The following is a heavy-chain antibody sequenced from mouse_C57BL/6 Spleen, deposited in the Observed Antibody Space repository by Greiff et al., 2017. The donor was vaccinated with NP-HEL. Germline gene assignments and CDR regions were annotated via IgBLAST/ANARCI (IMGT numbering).Heavy chain of an antibody. CDR3: ARRYYDYPFAY. J-gene: IGHJ3*01. D-gene: IGHD2-4*01. CDR2: INPNNGGT. Sequence: EVQLQQSGPELVKPGASVKIPCMASGYTFTDYNMDWVKQSHGKSLEWIGDINPNNGGTIYNQKFKGKATLTVDKSSSTAYMELRSLTSEDTAVYYCARRYYDYPFAYWGQGTLVTVSA. CDR1: GYTFTDYN. V-gene: IGHV1-18*01.